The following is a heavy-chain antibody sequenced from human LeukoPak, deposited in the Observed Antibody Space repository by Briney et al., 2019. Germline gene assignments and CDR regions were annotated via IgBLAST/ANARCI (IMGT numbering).Heavy chain of an antibody. J-gene: IGHJ4*02. CDR2: MNPNSGNA. V-gene: IGHV1-8*01. Sequence: ASVKVSCKASGYTFTSYDINWVRQATGQGLEWMGWMNPNSGNAGYAQKFQGRVTMTRNTSISTAYMELSSLRSEDTAVYYCARVNVRRALYFDYWGQGTLVTVSS. CDR3: ARVNVRRALYFDY. CDR1: GYTFTSYD. D-gene: IGHD5-24*01.